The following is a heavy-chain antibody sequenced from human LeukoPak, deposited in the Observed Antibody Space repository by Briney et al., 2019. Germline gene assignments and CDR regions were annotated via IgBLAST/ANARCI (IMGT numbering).Heavy chain of an antibody. V-gene: IGHV3-23*01. D-gene: IGHD3-10*01. CDR2: ISGSGGST. Sequence: GGSLRLSCAASGFTFSSYAMSWVRQAPGKGLEWVSAISGSGGSTYYADSVKGRFTISRDNSKNTLYLQMNSLRAEDTAVYYCARDLTMVRGVNDYWGQGTLVTVSS. CDR1: GFTFSSYA. CDR3: ARDLTMVRGVNDY. J-gene: IGHJ4*02.